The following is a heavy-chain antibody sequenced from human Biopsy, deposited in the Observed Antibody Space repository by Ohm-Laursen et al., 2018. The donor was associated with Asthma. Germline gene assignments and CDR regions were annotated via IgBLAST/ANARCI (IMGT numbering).Heavy chain of an antibody. J-gene: IGHJ3*02. CDR1: GFSFSNFA. CDR2: ISKNASTQ. Sequence: SLRLSCAASGFSFSNFAIHWVRQAPGKGLEWVGVISKNASTQDYADSVKGRFTMARDDSKNTLDLQMNSLREEDTAVYYCVRDGTDDAFDIWGQGTVVSVSS. D-gene: IGHD1-1*01. CDR3: VRDGTDDAFDI. V-gene: IGHV3-30*01.